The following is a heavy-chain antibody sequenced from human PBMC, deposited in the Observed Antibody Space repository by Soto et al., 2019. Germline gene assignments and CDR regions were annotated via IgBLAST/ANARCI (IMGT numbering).Heavy chain of an antibody. D-gene: IGHD3-9*01. CDR1: GYSFTSYW. J-gene: IGHJ6*02. CDR2: IDPSDSYT. CDR3: ARREGYFVSEPHLQPPQYYYYGMDV. Sequence: PGESLKISCKGSGYSFTSYWISWVRQMPGKGLEWMGRIDPSDSYTNYSPSFQGHVTISADKSISTACLQWSSLKASDTAMYYCARREGYFVSEPHLQPPQYYYYGMDVWGQGTTVTVSS. V-gene: IGHV5-10-1*01.